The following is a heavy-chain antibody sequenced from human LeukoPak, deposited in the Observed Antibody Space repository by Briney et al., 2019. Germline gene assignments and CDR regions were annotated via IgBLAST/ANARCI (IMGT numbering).Heavy chain of an antibody. CDR1: GGSFSGHY. CDR2: INHSGST. J-gene: IGHJ4*02. V-gene: IGHV4-34*01. D-gene: IGHD6-6*01. CDR3: ARGLGYSSSSHY. Sequence: SETLSLTCAVYGGSFSGHYWSWIRQPPGKGLEWIGEINHSGSTNYNPSLKSRVTISVDTSKNQFSLKLSSVTAADTAVYYCARGLGYSSSSHYWGQGTLVTVSS.